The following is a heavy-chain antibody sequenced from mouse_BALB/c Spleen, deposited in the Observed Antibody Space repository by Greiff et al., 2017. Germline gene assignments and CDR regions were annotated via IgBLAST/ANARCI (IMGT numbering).Heavy chain of an antibody. D-gene: IGHD4-1*01. CDR2: ISSGGST. V-gene: IGHV5-6-5*01. CDR3: ARGWAGGFAY. CDR1: GFTFSSYA. J-gene: IGHJ3*01. Sequence: EVMLVESGGGLVKPGGSLKLSCAASGFTFSSYAMSWVRQTPEKRLEWVASISSGGSTYYPDSVKGRFTISRDNARNILYLQMSSLRSEDTAMYYCARGWAGGFAYWGQGTLVTVSA.